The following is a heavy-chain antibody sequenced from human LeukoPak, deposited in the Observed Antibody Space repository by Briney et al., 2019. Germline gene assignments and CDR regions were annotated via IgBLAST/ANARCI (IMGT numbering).Heavy chain of an antibody. CDR2: ISRSSSVM. CDR3: ARSAISNWIDY. J-gene: IGHJ4*02. CDR1: GFTFSSYS. D-gene: IGHD1-1*01. Sequence: GGSLRLSCAASGFTFSSYSMNWVRRAPGKGLEWVLYISRSSSVMYYVDSVRSRFTVSRDNAKNSLFLQMNSLRAEDTAVYYCARSAISNWIDYWGQGTLVTVSS. V-gene: IGHV3-48*01.